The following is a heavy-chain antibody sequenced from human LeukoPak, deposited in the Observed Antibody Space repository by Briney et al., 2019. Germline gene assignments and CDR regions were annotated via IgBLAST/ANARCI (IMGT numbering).Heavy chain of an antibody. CDR1: GYTFTGYY. V-gene: IGHV1-18*04. Sequence: ASVRVSCKASGYTFTGYYIHWVRQAPGQGLEWMGWISAYNGNTNYAQKLQGRVTMTTDTSTSTAYMELRSLRSDDTAVYYCARMRELGSYYDDYWGQGTLVTVSS. CDR2: ISAYNGNT. CDR3: ARMRELGSYYDDY. D-gene: IGHD1-26*01. J-gene: IGHJ4*02.